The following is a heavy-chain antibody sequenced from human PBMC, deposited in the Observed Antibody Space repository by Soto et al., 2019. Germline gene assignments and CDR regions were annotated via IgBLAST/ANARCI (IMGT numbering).Heavy chain of an antibody. CDR1: GGTFSSYS. CDR3: ARNGGSHSGGIDY. J-gene: IGHJ4*02. V-gene: IGHV1-69*01. Sequence: QVQLVQSGAEVKKPGSSVKVSCKASGGTFSSYSINWVRQAPGQGLEWMGEIIPIFGTANYAQKFPGRVTTTADESTSTAYMELSSLRSEDTAVYYCARNGGSHSGGIDYWGQGTLVTISS. D-gene: IGHD1-26*01. CDR2: IIPIFGTA.